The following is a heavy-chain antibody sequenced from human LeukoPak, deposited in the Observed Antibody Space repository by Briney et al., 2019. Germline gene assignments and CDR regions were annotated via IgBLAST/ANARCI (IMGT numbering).Heavy chain of an antibody. CDR3: AHGCTSYFDSGQ. CDR1: GXPFSDAW. Sequence: GGSLRPSCVVSGXPFSDAWLGWVRQAPGRAREWVGRTKSKGDGGTTDYSAPMRDRFHTLSDASKTTGYLQMNKLKTAPIPVFYCAHGCTSYFDSGQWGQGTLVTVSS. CDR2: TKSKGDGGTT. J-gene: IGHJ4*02. V-gene: IGHV3-15*01. D-gene: IGHD6-25*01.